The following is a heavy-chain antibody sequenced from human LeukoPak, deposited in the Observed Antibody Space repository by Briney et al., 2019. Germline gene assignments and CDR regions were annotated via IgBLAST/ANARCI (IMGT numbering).Heavy chain of an antibody. D-gene: IGHD6-13*01. CDR3: AREKAAAGKGYYGMDV. CDR1: GYSISSGYY. V-gene: IGHV4-38-2*02. Sequence: SETLSLTCTVSGYSISSGYYWGWIRQPPGKGLEWIGSIYHSGSTCYNPSLKSRVTISVDTSENQFSLKLSSVTAADTAVYYCAREKAAAGKGYYGMDVWGKGTTVTVSS. J-gene: IGHJ6*04. CDR2: IYHSGST.